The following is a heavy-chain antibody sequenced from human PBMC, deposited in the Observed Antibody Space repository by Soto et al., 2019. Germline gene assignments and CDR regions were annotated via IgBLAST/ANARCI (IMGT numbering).Heavy chain of an antibody. CDR2: IYYSGST. CDR3: ALGSGYYEGYYYYYYMDV. V-gene: IGHV4-59*01. D-gene: IGHD3-3*01. J-gene: IGHJ6*03. CDR1: GGSISSYY. Sequence: ETLSLTCTVSGGSISSYYWSWIRQPPGKGLEWIGYIYYSGSTNYNPSLKSRVTISVDTSKNQFSLKLSSVTAADTAAYYCALGSGYYEGYYYYYYMDVWGKGTTVTVSS.